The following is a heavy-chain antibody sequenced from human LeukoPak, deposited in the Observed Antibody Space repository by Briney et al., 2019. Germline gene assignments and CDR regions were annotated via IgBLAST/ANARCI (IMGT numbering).Heavy chain of an antibody. J-gene: IGHJ4*02. CDR3: ARGPGYGDSMYYFDY. Sequence: ASVKVSCKASGYIFTSYGISWVRRAPGQGLEWMGWISAYNGKTNYAQKLQGRVTMTTDTSTTTVYMEVRSLRSDDTAVYYCARGPGYGDSMYYFDYWGQGTLVTVSS. V-gene: IGHV1-18*04. CDR1: GYIFTSYG. CDR2: ISAYNGKT. D-gene: IGHD2-21*02.